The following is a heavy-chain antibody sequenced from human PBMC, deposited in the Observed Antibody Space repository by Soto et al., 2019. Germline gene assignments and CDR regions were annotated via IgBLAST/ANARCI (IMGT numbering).Heavy chain of an antibody. J-gene: IGHJ6*02. Sequence: PGWSLGLSCAASGFTFSSYAMSWVLQAPGKGLEWVSAISGSGDSAYYADSVKGVFTISRYNSKNTLYLQMNSLRAEDTAVYYCAXXVXTPYYYYGMDVWGQGTTVTVSS. V-gene: IGHV3-23*01. CDR2: ISGSGDSA. CDR3: AXXVXTPYYYYGMDV. CDR1: GFTFSSYA.